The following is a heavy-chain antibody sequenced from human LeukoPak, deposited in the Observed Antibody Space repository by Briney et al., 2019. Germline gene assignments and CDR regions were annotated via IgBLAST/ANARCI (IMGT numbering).Heavy chain of an antibody. CDR2: IYYSGST. CDR3: ARDHYYDSSAKEDY. Sequence: PSEALSLTCTVSGGFISSYYWSWIRQPPGKGLEWIGYIYYSGSTNYNPSLKSRVTISVDTSKNQFSLKLRSVTAADTAVYYCARDHYYDSSAKEDYWGQGTLVTVSS. D-gene: IGHD3-22*01. CDR1: GGFISSYY. V-gene: IGHV4-59*12. J-gene: IGHJ4*02.